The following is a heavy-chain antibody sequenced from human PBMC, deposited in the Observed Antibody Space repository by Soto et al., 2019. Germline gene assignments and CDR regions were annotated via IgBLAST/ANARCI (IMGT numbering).Heavy chain of an antibody. CDR3: AKDQGNCGGDCNRKGFDY. CDR2: VSGSGGGT. V-gene: IGHV3-23*04. J-gene: IGHJ4*02. Sequence: EVHLVESGGGLVQPGGSLRLSCAASGFTFSSYVMSWVRQAPGKGLEWVSSVSGSGGGTYYADSMKGRFTISRDNSKNTLYLQMNSLRAEDTAIYYCAKDQGNCGGDCNRKGFDYWGQGTLVTVSS. D-gene: IGHD2-21*02. CDR1: GFTFSSYV.